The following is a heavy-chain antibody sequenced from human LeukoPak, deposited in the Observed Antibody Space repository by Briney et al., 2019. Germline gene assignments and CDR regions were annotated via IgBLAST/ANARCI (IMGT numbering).Heavy chain of an antibody. J-gene: IGHJ5*02. CDR3: ARGLGYCSSTSCYRWFDP. CDR1: GYTFTSYD. Sequence: ASVKVSCKASGYTFTSYDINWVRQATGQGLEWMGWMNPNSGNTGYAQKFQGRVTMTRNTSISTAYMGLSSLRSEDTAVYYCARGLGYCSSTSCYRWFDPWGQGTLVTVSS. D-gene: IGHD2-2*01. CDR2: MNPNSGNT. V-gene: IGHV1-8*01.